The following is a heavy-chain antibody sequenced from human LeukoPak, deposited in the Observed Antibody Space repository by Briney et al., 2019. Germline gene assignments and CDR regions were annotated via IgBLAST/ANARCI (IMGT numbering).Heavy chain of an antibody. CDR1: GFTFGRYI. CDR3: ARDLNLSF. CDR2: ISSSGSTI. V-gene: IGHV3-48*02. J-gene: IGHJ4*02. Sequence: GGSLRLSWAASGFTFGRYIMNWVRQAPGKGLEWVSYISSSGSTIYYSDSVKGRFTISRDNAKNSLCLQMNSLRDEDTAVYYCARDLNLSFWGQGTLVTVSS. D-gene: IGHD2/OR15-2a*01.